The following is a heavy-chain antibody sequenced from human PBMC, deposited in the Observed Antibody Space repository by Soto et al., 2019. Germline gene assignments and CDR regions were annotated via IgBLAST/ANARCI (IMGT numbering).Heavy chain of an antibody. V-gene: IGHV4-59*01. J-gene: IGHJ4*02. D-gene: IGHD6-13*01. CDR1: GGSINNYY. CDR3: ARAGTSSWYGYFDY. Sequence: SETLSLTCTVSGGSINNYYWSWIRQPPGRGLEWIGYIYYSGSTNYIPSLKRRLALSVHTSKNQFSLNLSSVTTADTAVYYCARAGTSSWYGYFDYWGQGAQVTVSS. CDR2: IYYSGST.